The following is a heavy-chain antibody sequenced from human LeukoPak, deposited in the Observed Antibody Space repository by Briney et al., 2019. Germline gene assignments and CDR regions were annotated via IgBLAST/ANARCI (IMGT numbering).Heavy chain of an antibody. V-gene: IGHV3-21*01. CDR3: ARVTPLSY. CDR1: GFPFSSYS. Sequence: GGSLRLSCAASGFPFSSYSMNWVRQAPGKGLEWVSSISSSSSYIYHPDSVKGRFTISRDNAKNSLYLQMNSLRSEDTAVYYCARVTPLSYWGQGTLVTVSS. J-gene: IGHJ4*02. CDR2: ISSSSSYI. D-gene: IGHD2-15*01.